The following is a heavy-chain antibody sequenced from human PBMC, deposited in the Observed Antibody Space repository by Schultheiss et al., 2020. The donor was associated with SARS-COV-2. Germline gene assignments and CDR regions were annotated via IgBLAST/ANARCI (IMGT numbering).Heavy chain of an antibody. CDR3: ARIRGVAVAGYYYYYGMDV. CDR1: GYTFTSYG. D-gene: IGHD6-19*01. J-gene: IGHJ6*02. CDR2: ISAYNGNT. V-gene: IGHV1-18*01. Sequence: ASVKVSCKASGYTFTSYGISWVRQAPGQGLEWMGWISAYNGNTNYAQKLQGRVTMTTDTSTSTAYMELRSLRSDDTAVYYCARIRGVAVAGYYYYYGMDVWGQGTTVTVSS.